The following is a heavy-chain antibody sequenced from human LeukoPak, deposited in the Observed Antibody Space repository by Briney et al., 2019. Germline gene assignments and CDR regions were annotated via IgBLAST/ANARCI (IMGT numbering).Heavy chain of an antibody. V-gene: IGHV1-69*05. D-gene: IGHD3-16*01. Sequence: GSSVKVSCKASGGTFSSYAISWVRQAPGQGLEWMGGIIPIFGTANYAQKFQGRVTITTDESTSTAYMELSSLRSEDTAVYYCARDEAPGGAFDIWGQGTMVTVSS. CDR3: ARDEAPGGAFDI. CDR1: GGTFSSYA. CDR2: IIPIFGTA. J-gene: IGHJ3*02.